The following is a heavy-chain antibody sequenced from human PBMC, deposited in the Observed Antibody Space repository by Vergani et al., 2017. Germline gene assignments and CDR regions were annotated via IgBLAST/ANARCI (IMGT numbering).Heavy chain of an antibody. CDR3: ASEMTIFRHGMDV. CDR1: GYTFTYRY. D-gene: IGHD3-9*01. J-gene: IGHJ6*02. CDR2: INPNSGGT. V-gene: IGHV1-2*07. Sequence: QMQLVQSGAEVKKTGSSVKVSCKASGYTFTYRYLHWVRQAPGQALEWMGWINPNSGGTNYAHKFQGRVTMTRDTSISTAYMELSRLRSDDTAVYYCASEMTIFRHGMDVWGQGTTVTVSS.